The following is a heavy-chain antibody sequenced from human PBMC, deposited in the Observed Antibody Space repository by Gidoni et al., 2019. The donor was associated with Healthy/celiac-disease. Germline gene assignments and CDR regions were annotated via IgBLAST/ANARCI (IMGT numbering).Heavy chain of an antibody. CDR1: GFSSSSYA. CDR2: FSGSGGST. J-gene: IGHJ1*01. CDR3: ARDGGGVRRGFWAADELYFQH. D-gene: IGHD2-8*02. V-gene: IGHV3-23*04. Sequence: EVQLVESGGGLVQPGGSLRLSCAASGFSSSSYAMSWVRQAPVKGLEWVSAFSGSGGSTYYADSVKVRFTISRDNSKNTLYLQMNSLRADDTAVYYCARDGGGVRRGFWAADELYFQHWGQGTLVTVSS.